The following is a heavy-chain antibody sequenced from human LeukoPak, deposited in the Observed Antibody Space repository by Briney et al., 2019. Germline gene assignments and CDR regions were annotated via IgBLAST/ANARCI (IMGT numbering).Heavy chain of an antibody. CDR1: GYTFTGYY. V-gene: IGHV1-46*01. CDR3: ARVAGYDPFFDN. Sequence: ASVKVSCKASGYTFTGYYMHWVRQAPGQGLEWMGVNNPNDDTTIYAEKFQGRVTLTTDTSTNTFYMELSSLRSEDTAVYYCARVAGYDPFFDNWGQGTLVTVSS. CDR2: NNPNDDTT. J-gene: IGHJ4*02. D-gene: IGHD2-2*01.